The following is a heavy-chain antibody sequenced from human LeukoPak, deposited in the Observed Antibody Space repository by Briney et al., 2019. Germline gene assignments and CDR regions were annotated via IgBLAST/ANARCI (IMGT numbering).Heavy chain of an antibody. CDR3: AKGDYYYDSSGYYFDY. CDR2: ISGSGGST. Sequence: GGSLRLSVPAPGFTLTSNPIAGFRQPPGKGRGWASAISGSGGSTYYADSVKGRFTISRDNSKNTLYLQMNSLRAEDTAVYYCAKGDYYYDSSGYYFDYWGQGTLVTVSS. V-gene: IGHV3-23*01. CDR1: GFTLTSNP. D-gene: IGHD3-22*01. J-gene: IGHJ4*02.